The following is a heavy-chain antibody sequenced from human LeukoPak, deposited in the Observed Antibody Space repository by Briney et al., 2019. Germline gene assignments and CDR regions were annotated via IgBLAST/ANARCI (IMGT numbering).Heavy chain of an antibody. D-gene: IGHD1-26*01. CDR3: AKETRSYSGSYFSR. CDR1: GFTFSSYG. CDR2: IRYDGSNK. Sequence: PGGSLRLSCAASGFTFSSYGMHWVSQAPGKRLEWVAFIRYDGSNKYYADSVKGRFTISRDNSKNTLYLQMNSLRAEDTAVYYCAKETRSYSGSYFSRWGQGTLVTVSS. V-gene: IGHV3-30*02. J-gene: IGHJ4*02.